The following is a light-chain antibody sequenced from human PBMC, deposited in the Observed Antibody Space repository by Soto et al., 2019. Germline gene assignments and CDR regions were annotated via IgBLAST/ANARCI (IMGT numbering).Light chain of an antibody. Sequence: QSVLTQPPSVSGAPGQRVTISCTGSSSNIGAGYDVHWYQQLPGTAPKLLIYGNSNRPSGVPDRFSGSKSGTSASLAITGLQAEDEADYYCQSSDVGFGGGTKLTVL. J-gene: IGLJ2*01. CDR2: GNS. CDR3: QSSDVG. CDR1: SSNIGAGYD. V-gene: IGLV1-40*01.